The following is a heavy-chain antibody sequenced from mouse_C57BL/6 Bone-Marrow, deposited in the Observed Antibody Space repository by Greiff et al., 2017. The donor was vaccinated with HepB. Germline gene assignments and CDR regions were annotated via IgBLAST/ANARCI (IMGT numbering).Heavy chain of an antibody. Sequence: EESGPGLVKPSQSLSLTCSVTGYSITSGYYWNWIRQFPGNKLEWMGYISYDGSNNYNPYLKNRISITRDTSKNQFFLKLNSVTTEDTATYYCAAYYYGSYWYFDVWGTGTTLTVSS. CDR3: AAYYYGSYWYFDV. D-gene: IGHD1-1*01. J-gene: IGHJ1*03. CDR2: ISYDGSN. CDR1: GYSITSGYY. V-gene: IGHV3-6*01.